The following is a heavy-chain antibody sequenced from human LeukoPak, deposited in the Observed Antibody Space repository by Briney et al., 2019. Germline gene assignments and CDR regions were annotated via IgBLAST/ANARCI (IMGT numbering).Heavy chain of an antibody. CDR1: GGSISSYY. Sequence: SETLSLTCTVSGGSISSYYWSWIRQPAGKGLEWIGRIYTSGSTNYNPSLKSRVTISVDKSKNQFSLKLSSVTAADTAVYLCARERDHGYSYGFVFDSWGQGSLVTVSS. CDR2: IYTSGST. V-gene: IGHV4-4*07. D-gene: IGHD5-18*01. J-gene: IGHJ4*02. CDR3: ARERDHGYSYGFVFDS.